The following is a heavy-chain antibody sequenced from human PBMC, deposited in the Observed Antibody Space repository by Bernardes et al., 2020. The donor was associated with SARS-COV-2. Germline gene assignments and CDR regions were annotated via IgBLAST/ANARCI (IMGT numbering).Heavy chain of an antibody. CDR1: GDSISNGDYF. Sequence: SETLSLTCAVSGDSISNGDYFWSWIRQPPGKGLEWIGYIYFTGTTYYSPSLKSRVSISVDTSKNQVSLRLTSMTAADTAMYYCARGIWASGTYLRSDWFDPWGQGTLVTVTS. J-gene: IGHJ5*02. D-gene: IGHD3-10*01. V-gene: IGHV4-30-4*01. CDR2: IYFTGTT. CDR3: ARGIWASGTYLRSDWFDP.